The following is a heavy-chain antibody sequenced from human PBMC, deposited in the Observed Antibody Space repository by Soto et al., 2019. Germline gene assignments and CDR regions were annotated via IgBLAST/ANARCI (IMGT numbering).Heavy chain of an antibody. Sequence: EVQLVESGGGLVQPGGSLKLSCAASGFTFTDSAIHWVRQASGKGPEWVGRIRIKVNTYATAYAASVKGRFTISRDDATGTTYLQMNSLKTEDTAVYYCSRRRDWTATDPLDYWGQGTLVTVSS. D-gene: IGHD2-21*01. CDR1: GFTFTDSA. J-gene: IGHJ4*02. V-gene: IGHV3-73*02. CDR2: IRIKVNTYAT. CDR3: SRRRDWTATDPLDY.